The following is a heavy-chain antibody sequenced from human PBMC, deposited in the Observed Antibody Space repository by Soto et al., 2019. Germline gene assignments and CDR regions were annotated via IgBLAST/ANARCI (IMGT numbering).Heavy chain of an antibody. CDR3: AAGTAMVQYAFDI. D-gene: IGHD5-18*01. V-gene: IGHV1-58*01. Sequence: VKVSCKASGFTFTSSAVQWVRQARGQRLEWIGWIVVGSGNTNYAQKFQERVTITRDMSTSTAYMELSSLRSEDTAVYYCAAGTAMVQYAFDIWGQGTMVTVSS. J-gene: IGHJ3*02. CDR2: IVVGSGNT. CDR1: GFTFTSSA.